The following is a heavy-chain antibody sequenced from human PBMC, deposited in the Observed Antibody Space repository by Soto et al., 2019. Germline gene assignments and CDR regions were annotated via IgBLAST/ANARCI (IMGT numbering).Heavy chain of an antibody. Sequence: QVQLVQSGAEVKKPGSSVKVSCKASGGPFNSYTINWVRQAPGQGLEWMGRVIPKLGEATYAQKFQGRLAXXTDKSSSTAYMELSSLRSEATVVVFCARAKYDYGNSYPFDYWGQGTQVTVSS. CDR2: VIPKLGEA. V-gene: IGHV1-69*08. CDR3: ARAKYDYGNSYPFDY. J-gene: IGHJ4*02. D-gene: IGHD3-10*01. CDR1: GGPFNSYT.